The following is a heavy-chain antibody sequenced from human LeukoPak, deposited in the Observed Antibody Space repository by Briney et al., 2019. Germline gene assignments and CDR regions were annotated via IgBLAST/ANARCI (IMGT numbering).Heavy chain of an antibody. CDR3: ARGCRDGYSNYWYFDL. CDR2: IYYSGST. D-gene: IGHD5-24*01. J-gene: IGHJ2*01. Sequence: SETLSLTCTVSGGSISSYYWSWIRQPPGKGLEWIGYIYYSGSTNYNPSLKSRVTISVDTSKNQFSLKLSSVTAADTAVYYCARGCRDGYSNYWYFDLWGRGTLVTVSS. V-gene: IGHV4-59*01. CDR1: GGSISSYY.